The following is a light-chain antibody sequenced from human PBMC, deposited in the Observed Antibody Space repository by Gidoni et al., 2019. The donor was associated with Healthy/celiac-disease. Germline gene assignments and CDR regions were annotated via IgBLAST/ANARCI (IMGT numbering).Light chain of an antibody. CDR3: QQYNNWPSLT. CDR1: QRVGSN. J-gene: IGKJ4*01. Sequence: EIVMTQSPATLSVSPGERATLSCRASQRVGSNLAWYQQKPGQAPRLLIYGASTRATGIPARFSGSGSGTEFTLTISSLQSEDFAVYYCQQYNNWPSLTFGGGTKVEIK. CDR2: GAS. V-gene: IGKV3-15*01.